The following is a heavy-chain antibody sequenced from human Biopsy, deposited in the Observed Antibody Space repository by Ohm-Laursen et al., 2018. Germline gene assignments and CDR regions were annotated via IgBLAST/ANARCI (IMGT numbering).Heavy chain of an antibody. CDR1: GGSIYNFF. CDR2: IYDRGSTA. Sequence: SETLSLTCTVSGGSIYNFFWSWIRQPPGKGLEWIGYIYDRGSTANYNPSLESRVTMSVDMPKNQFYLKLYSVTAADTAVYYCARGRRASGWPYFDNWGQGALVIVSS. V-gene: IGHV4-59*01. D-gene: IGHD6-19*01. CDR3: ARGRRASGWPYFDN. J-gene: IGHJ4*02.